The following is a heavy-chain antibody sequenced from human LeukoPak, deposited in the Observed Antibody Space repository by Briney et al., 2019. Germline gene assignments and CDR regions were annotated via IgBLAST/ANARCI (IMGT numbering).Heavy chain of an antibody. CDR1: GFTFSSYA. CDR2: ISVSGGST. Sequence: GRSLRLSCAASGFTFSSYAMSWVRQAPGKGLEWVSAISVSGGSTYYADSVKGRFTISRDNSKNTLYLQMNSLRAEDTAVYYCASITMIVVAQGPFDYWGQGTLVTVSS. V-gene: IGHV3-23*01. D-gene: IGHD3-22*01. CDR3: ASITMIVVAQGPFDY. J-gene: IGHJ4*02.